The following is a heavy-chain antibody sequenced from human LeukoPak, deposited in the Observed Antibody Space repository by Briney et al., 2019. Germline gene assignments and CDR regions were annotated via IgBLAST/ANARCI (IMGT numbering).Heavy chain of an antibody. CDR2: ISGSGGST. J-gene: IGHJ3*02. CDR1: GFTFSSYT. V-gene: IGHV3-23*01. D-gene: IGHD2-21*02. Sequence: GGSLRLSCAASGFTFSSYTMSWVRQAPGKGLEWVSAISGSGGSTYYADSVKGRFTISRDNSKNTLYLQMNSLRAEDTAVYYCAKDDGAYCGGDCYSGAFDIWGQGTMVTVSS. CDR3: AKDDGAYCGGDCYSGAFDI.